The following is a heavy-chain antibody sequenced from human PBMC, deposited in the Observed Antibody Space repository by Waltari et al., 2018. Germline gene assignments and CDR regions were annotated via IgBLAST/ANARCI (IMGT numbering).Heavy chain of an antibody. Sequence: QVQLQESGPGLVKPSQTLSLTCTVSGGSISSGDYYWSWIRQPPGKGLEWIGYIYYSGSTYYNPSLKSRVTISVDTSKNQFSLKLSSVTAADTAVYYCAREYPTLGTVRGAFDIWGQGTMVTVSS. V-gene: IGHV4-30-4*08. CDR3: AREYPTLGTVRGAFDI. D-gene: IGHD1-1*01. J-gene: IGHJ3*02. CDR2: IYYSGST. CDR1: GGSISSGDYY.